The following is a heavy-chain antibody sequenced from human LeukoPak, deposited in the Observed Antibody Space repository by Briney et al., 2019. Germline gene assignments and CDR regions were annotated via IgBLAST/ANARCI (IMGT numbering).Heavy chain of an antibody. V-gene: IGHV4-59*04. CDR2: IYYSGST. CDR1: GGSISSYY. Sequence: SETLSLTCTVSGGSISSYYWSWIRQPPGKGLEWIGYIYYSGSTYYNPSLKSRVTISVDTSKNQFSLKLSSVTAADTAVYYCARRYSGRYSSRQETIDYWGQGTLVTVSS. CDR3: ARRYSGRYSSRQETIDY. J-gene: IGHJ4*02. D-gene: IGHD6-13*01.